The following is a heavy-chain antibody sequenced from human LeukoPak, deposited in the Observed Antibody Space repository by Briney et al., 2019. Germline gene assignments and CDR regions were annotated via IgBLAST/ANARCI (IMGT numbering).Heavy chain of an antibody. CDR2: ISGSGGRP. CDR3: AKRGVVIRVILVGFHKEAYYFDS. J-gene: IGHJ4*02. V-gene: IGHV3-23*01. Sequence: GGSLRLSCAVSGITLSNYGMSWVRQAPGKGLEWVAGISGSGGRPNYADSVKGRFTISRDNAKNTLYLQMHRLRAEDTAVYFCAKRGVVIRVILVGFHKEAYYFDSWGQGALVTVSS. CDR1: GITLSNYG. D-gene: IGHD3-22*01.